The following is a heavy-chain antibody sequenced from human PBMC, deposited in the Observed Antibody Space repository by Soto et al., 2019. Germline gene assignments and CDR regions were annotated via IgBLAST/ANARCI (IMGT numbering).Heavy chain of an antibody. CDR3: ARVSLPYYYYYGMDV. Sequence: PGGSPRLPFATSGINFNGPGMHWGRQAPGKGLEWVAVIWYDGSNKYYADSVKGRFTISRDNSKNTLYLQMNSLRAEDTAVYYCARVSLPYYYYYGMDVWGQGTTVTVSS. J-gene: IGHJ6*02. CDR1: GINFNGPG. V-gene: IGHV3-33*01. CDR2: IWYDGSNK.